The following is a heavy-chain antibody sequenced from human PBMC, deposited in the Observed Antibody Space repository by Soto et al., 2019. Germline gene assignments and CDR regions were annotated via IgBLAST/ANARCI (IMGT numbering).Heavy chain of an antibody. CDR2: IYYSGST. V-gene: IGHV4-30-4*01. Sequence: PSETLSLTCTVSGGSISSGDYYWSWIRQPPGKGLEWIGYIYYSGSTYYNPSLKSRVTISVDTSKNQFSLKLSSVTAADTAVYYCARVTILYGMDVWGQGTTVTVSS. J-gene: IGHJ6*02. CDR1: GGSISSGDYY. D-gene: IGHD2-21*01. CDR3: ARVTILYGMDV.